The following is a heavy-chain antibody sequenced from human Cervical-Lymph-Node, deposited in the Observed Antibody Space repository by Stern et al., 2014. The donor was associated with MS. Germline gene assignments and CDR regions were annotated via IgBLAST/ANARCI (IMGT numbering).Heavy chain of an antibody. V-gene: IGHV3-21*01. D-gene: IGHD1-26*01. CDR1: GFVFSGYS. Sequence: EVQLVESGGGLVKPGGSLRLSCAASGFVFSGYSMNWVRQAPGTGLEWVASISVTSSYIDYADSVKGRFTISRDNANNSLYLQLSGLTLEDTAVYYCARGYYLHWGRGTLVTVSS. CDR2: ISVTSSYI. J-gene: IGHJ4*02. CDR3: ARGYYLH.